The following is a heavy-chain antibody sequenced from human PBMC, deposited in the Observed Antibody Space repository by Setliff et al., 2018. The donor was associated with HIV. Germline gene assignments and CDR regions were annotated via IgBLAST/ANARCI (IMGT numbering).Heavy chain of an antibody. CDR1: GGSIDIFY. CDR3: ARGYSSRRPAYDI. D-gene: IGHD6-19*01. J-gene: IGHJ3*02. CDR2: IYYSGFT. Sequence: SETLSLTCSVSGGSIDIFYWTWIRQAPGKGLEWIGSIYYSGFTSYNPSLNSRVSASVDTSKNQFSLNLTSVTAADTAVYYCARGYSSRRPAYDIWGQGTRVTVSS. V-gene: IGHV4-59*03.